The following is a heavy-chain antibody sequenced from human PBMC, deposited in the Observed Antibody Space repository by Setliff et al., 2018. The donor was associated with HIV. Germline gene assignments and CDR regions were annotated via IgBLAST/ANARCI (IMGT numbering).Heavy chain of an antibody. J-gene: IGHJ2*01. Sequence: GGSLRLSCAASGFTFGSYGMHWVRQAPGKGLEWVASIRYDGSNKYYADSVKGRFTISRDNSKNTLHLQMNSLRAEDTALYYCAKDMDYDTSVYYHWYFDLWGRGALVTVSS. V-gene: IGHV3-30*02. D-gene: IGHD3-22*01. CDR2: IRYDGSNK. CDR3: AKDMDYDTSVYYHWYFDL. CDR1: GFTFGSYG.